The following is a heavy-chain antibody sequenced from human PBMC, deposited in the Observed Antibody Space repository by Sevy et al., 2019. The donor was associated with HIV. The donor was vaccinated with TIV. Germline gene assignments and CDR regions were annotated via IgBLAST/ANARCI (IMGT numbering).Heavy chain of an antibody. CDR2: ISAYNGNT. CDR3: ARIKDCSSTNCYYYYYGMDV. Sequence: ASVKVSCKASGYTFTSYGISWVRQAPGQGLEWMGWISAYNGNTNYVQKSQGRVTMTTDTSTSTAYMELRSLRSDDTAVYYCARIKDCSSTNCYYYYYGMDVWGQGTTVTVSS. J-gene: IGHJ6*02. D-gene: IGHD2-2*01. V-gene: IGHV1-18*01. CDR1: GYTFTSYG.